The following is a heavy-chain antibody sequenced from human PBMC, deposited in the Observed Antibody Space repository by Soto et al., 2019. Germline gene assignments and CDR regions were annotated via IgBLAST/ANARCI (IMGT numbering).Heavy chain of an antibody. CDR2: ISWNSGTI. CDR1: GFTFDDYA. Sequence: DVQLVESGGGLVQPGRSLRLSCAASGFTFDDYAMHWVRQAPGKGLEWVSGISWNSGTIGYADSVKGRFTISRDNAKNSLHLQMNSLRPEDTAFYFCAKMHTVVSAAHETLGYFDGWGQEPWSPSPQ. D-gene: IGHD2-15*01. CDR3: AKMHTVVSAAHETLGYFDG. J-gene: IGHJ4*01. V-gene: IGHV3-9*01.